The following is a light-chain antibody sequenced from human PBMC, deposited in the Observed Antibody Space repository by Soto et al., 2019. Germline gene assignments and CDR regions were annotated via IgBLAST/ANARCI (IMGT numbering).Light chain of an antibody. CDR2: SNN. CDR1: SSNIGSNT. J-gene: IGLJ1*01. Sequence: QSALTKPPSGNGTPGQRVTISCSGSSSNIGSNTVNWYQQLPGTAPKLLIYSNNQRPSGVPDRFSGSKSGTSASLAISGLQSEDEADYYCAAWDDSLNGLYVFGTGTKVTV. CDR3: AAWDDSLNGLYV. V-gene: IGLV1-44*01.